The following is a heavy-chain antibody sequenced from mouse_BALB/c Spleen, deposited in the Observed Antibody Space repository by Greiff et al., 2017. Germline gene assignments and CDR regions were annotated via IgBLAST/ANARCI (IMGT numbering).Heavy chain of an antibody. J-gene: IGHJ3*01. D-gene: IGHD1-2*01. V-gene: IGHV2-9*02. CDR1: GFSLTSYG. CDR3: ARDDGPWFAY. Sequence: QVQLQQSGPGLVAPSQSLSITCTVSGFSLTSYGVHWVRQPPGKGLEWLGVIWAGGSTNYNSALMSRLSISKDNSKSQVFLKMNSLQTDDTAMYYCARDDGPWFAYWGQGTLVTVSA. CDR2: IWAGGST.